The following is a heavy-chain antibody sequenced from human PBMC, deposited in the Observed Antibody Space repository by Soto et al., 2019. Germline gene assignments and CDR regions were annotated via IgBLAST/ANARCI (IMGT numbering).Heavy chain of an antibody. V-gene: IGHV3-21*01. D-gene: IGHD2-2*02. CDR2: ISSSSSYI. J-gene: IGHJ6*02. Sequence: WGSLRLSCAASGFTFISYSINFFRQSPCKWLEWVSSISSSSSYIYYADSVKGRFTISRDNAKNSLYLQMNSLRAEDTAVYYYARAVLRVTRYTDLDYGMDVWGQGTTVTVSS. CDR1: GFTFISYS. CDR3: ARAVLRVTRYTDLDYGMDV.